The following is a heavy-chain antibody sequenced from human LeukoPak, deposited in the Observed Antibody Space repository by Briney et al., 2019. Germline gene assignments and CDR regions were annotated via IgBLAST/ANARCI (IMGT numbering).Heavy chain of an antibody. Sequence: SVKVSCKASGGTFSSYAISWVRQAPGQGLEWMGGIIPIFGTANYAQKSQGRVTITADESTSTAYMELSSLRSEDTAVYYCARDPRQQLGLGYYYYGMDVWGQGTTVTVSS. D-gene: IGHD6-13*01. CDR2: IIPIFGTA. J-gene: IGHJ6*02. CDR3: ARDPRQQLGLGYYYYGMDV. CDR1: GGTFSSYA. V-gene: IGHV1-69*13.